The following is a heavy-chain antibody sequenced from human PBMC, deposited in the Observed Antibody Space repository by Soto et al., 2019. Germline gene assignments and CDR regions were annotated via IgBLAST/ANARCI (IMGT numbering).Heavy chain of an antibody. D-gene: IGHD2-2*01. V-gene: IGHV1-18*01. J-gene: IGHJ4*02. CDR1: GYTFTSYD. Sequence: ASVKVSCKASGYTFTSYDINWVRQATGQGLEWMGWISAYNGNTNYAQKLQGRVTMTTDTSTSTAYMELRSLRSDDTAVYYCARDRPYCSSTSCKNYFDYWGQGTLVTVSS. CDR2: ISAYNGNT. CDR3: ARDRPYCSSTSCKNYFDY.